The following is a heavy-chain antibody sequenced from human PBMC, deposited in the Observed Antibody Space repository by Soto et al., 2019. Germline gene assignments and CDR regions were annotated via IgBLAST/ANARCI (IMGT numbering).Heavy chain of an antibody. CDR2: IWYDGSNK. V-gene: IGHV3-33*01. Sequence: PGGPMRLSCAASGFNFSSYGMHWVRQDPGKGLEWVAVIWYDGSNKYYADTVKGRFTISRDNSKNTLYLQMNSLRAEDTAVYYCARDGFQIGRDYYYGSGSYPSPFDYWGQGTLVTVSS. CDR3: ARDGFQIGRDYYYGSGSYPSPFDY. CDR1: GFNFSSYG. J-gene: IGHJ4*02. D-gene: IGHD3-10*01.